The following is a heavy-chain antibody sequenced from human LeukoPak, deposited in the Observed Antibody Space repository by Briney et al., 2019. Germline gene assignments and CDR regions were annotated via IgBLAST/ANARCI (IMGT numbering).Heavy chain of an antibody. D-gene: IGHD6-19*01. CDR1: GGSISSGSYY. Sequence: TLSLTCTVSGGSISSGSYYWSWIRQPAGKGLEWIGRIYTSGSTNYNPSLKSRVTISVDTSKNQFSLKLSSVTAADTAVYYCARVSVAGTEDYFDYWGQGTLVTVSS. V-gene: IGHV4-61*02. CDR3: ARVSVAGTEDYFDY. CDR2: IYTSGST. J-gene: IGHJ4*02.